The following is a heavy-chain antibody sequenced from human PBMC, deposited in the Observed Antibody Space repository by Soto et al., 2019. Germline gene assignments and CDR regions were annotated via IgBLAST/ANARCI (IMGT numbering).Heavy chain of an antibody. CDR1: GGSISSYY. Sequence: SETLSLTCTVSGGSISSYYWSWIRQPPGKGLEWIGYIYYSGSTNYNPSLKSRVTISVDTSKSQFSLKLSSVTAADTAVYYCARHRYSCGVYYFDYWGQRTLVTVSS. J-gene: IGHJ4*02. V-gene: IGHV4-59*08. CDR2: IYYSGST. D-gene: IGHD5-18*01. CDR3: ARHRYSCGVYYFDY.